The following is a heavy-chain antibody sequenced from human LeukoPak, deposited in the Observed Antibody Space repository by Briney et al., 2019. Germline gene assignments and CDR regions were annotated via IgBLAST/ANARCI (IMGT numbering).Heavy chain of an antibody. CDR1: GFTFSTYA. J-gene: IGHJ4*02. CDR3: AKSIGGVVVVAADY. V-gene: IGHV3-23*01. CDR2: ISGSGGST. Sequence: PGGSLRLSCAASGFTFSTYAMTWVRQAPGKGLEWVSVISGSGGSTYYADSVKGRFTLSRDNSKNTLYLQMNGLRAEDTAVYYCAKSIGGVVVVAADYWGQGTLVTVSS. D-gene: IGHD2-15*01.